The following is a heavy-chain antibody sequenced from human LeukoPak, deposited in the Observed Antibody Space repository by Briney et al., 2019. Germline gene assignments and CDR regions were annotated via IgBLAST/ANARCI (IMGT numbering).Heavy chain of an antibody. Sequence: SETLSLTCAVYGGSFSGYYWSWIRQPPGKGLEWIGEIYHSGSTNYNPSLKSRVTISVDKSKNQFSLKVRSVTAADTAVYYCARDKREPRYAFDIWGQGTMVTVSS. V-gene: IGHV4-34*01. D-gene: IGHD1-26*01. CDR1: GGSFSGYY. CDR2: IYHSGST. J-gene: IGHJ3*02. CDR3: ARDKREPRYAFDI.